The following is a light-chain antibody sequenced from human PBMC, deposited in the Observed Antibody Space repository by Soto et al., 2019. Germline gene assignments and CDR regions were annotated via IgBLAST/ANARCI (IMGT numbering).Light chain of an antibody. CDR3: QQHGSSPIT. V-gene: IGKV3-20*01. Sequence: EIVLTQSPATLSLSPGERATLSCRASQSVSSNLAWHQQKPGQAPRLLIYGASSRATGIPDRFSGSGSGTDFTLTISRLEPEDFAVYYCQQHGSSPITFGQGTRLEIK. CDR1: QSVSSN. J-gene: IGKJ5*01. CDR2: GAS.